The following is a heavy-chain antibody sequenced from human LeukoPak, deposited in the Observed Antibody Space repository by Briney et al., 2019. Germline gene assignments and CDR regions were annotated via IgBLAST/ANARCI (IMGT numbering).Heavy chain of an antibody. CDR1: GFTFSSYG. Sequence: HTGGSLRLSCAASGFTFSSYGMHWVRQAPGKGLEWVANIKQDGSEKYYVDSVKGRFTISRDNAKNSLYLQMNSLRAEDTAVYYCARDLTGYCSSTSCFYYYYMDVWGKGTTVTVSS. D-gene: IGHD2-2*01. J-gene: IGHJ6*03. V-gene: IGHV3-7*01. CDR3: ARDLTGYCSSTSCFYYYYMDV. CDR2: IKQDGSEK.